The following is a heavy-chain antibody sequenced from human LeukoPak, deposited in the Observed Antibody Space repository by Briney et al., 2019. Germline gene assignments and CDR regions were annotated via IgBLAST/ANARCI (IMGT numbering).Heavy chain of an antibody. CDR1: GVSFSSYE. V-gene: IGHV3-48*03. CDR3: ARRIAVANDY. CDR2: ISSSGSTI. Sequence: GGSLRLSCAASGVSFSSYEMNWVRGAPGKGLEWGSYISSSGSTIYYADSVKGRFTISRDNAKNSLYLQMNSLRAEDTAVYYCARRIAVANDYWGQGTLVTVSS. D-gene: IGHD6-19*01. J-gene: IGHJ4*02.